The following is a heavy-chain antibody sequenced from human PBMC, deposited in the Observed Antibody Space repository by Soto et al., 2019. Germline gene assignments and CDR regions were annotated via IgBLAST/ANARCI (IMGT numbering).Heavy chain of an antibody. V-gene: IGHV4-4*02. CDR2: IYHSGST. Sequence: QVQLQESGPGLVKPSGTLSLTCAVSGGSISSSNWWSWVRQPPGKGLEWIGEIYHSGSTNYNPSLQSRVPISVAQSRNQLSLTLSSVTAADAAVYYCASQITHYYYGMDVWGQGTTVTVSS. D-gene: IGHD3-16*01. J-gene: IGHJ6*02. CDR1: GGSISSSNW. CDR3: ASQITHYYYGMDV.